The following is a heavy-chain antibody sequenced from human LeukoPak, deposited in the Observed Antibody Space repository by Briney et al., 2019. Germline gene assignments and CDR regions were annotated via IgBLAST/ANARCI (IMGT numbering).Heavy chain of an antibody. D-gene: IGHD1-1*01. J-gene: IGHJ6*02. CDR3: ARSKGGAQREYGMDV. V-gene: IGHV3-21*01. Sequence: GGSLRLSCAASGFTLKNYGMNWVRQAPGKGLEWVSSISSGYSYIDDADSLHGQFTISRDNAKSSLYLQKIILRGKDTAVYYCARSKGGAQREYGMDVWGQGTTVTVSS. CDR1: GFTLKNYG. CDR2: ISSGYSYI.